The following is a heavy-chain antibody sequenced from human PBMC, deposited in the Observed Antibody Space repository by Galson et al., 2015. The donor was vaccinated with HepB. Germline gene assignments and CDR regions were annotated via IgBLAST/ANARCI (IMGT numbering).Heavy chain of an antibody. D-gene: IGHD3-16*01. J-gene: IGHJ4*02. Sequence: SVKVSCKASGYTFTTYHIHWVRQGPGQGLEWMGIINPSGGSANYAQKFRDRVTMTRDTATGTVYMELNNLRSEDTGVYYCARDRNYGRTWFLPTRGQGSLVAVSS. CDR3: ARDRNYGRTWFLPT. V-gene: IGHV1-46*01. CDR2: INPSGGSA. CDR1: GYTFTTYH.